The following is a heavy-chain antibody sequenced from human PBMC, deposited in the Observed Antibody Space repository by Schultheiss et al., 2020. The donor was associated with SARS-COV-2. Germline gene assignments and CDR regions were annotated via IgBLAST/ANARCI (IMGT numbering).Heavy chain of an antibody. CDR1: GGSISSYY. CDR2: IYYSGST. V-gene: IGHV4-59*06. D-gene: IGHD2-15*01. Sequence: SETLSLTCTVSGGSISSYYWSWIRQHPGKGLEWIGYIYYSGSTYYNPSLKSRVTISVDTSKNQFSLKLSSVTAADTAVYYCARYTLGYCSGGSCYSGLYYWGQGTLVTVSS. CDR3: ARYTLGYCSGGSCYSGLYY. J-gene: IGHJ4*02.